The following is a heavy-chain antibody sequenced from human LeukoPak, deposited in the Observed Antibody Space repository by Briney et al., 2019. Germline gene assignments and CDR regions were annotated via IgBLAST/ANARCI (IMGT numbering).Heavy chain of an antibody. J-gene: IGHJ4*02. CDR2: ISAYSGNT. CDR3: ARGADTGSYGSLVYFDY. V-gene: IGHV1-18*01. D-gene: IGHD3-16*01. CDR1: GYTFTSYG. Sequence: ASVKVSCQASGYTFTSYGISWVRQAPGQGLEWMGLISAYSGNTNFAQKLQGRVTITTDTSTSTAYMELRSLRSDDTAVYFCARGADTGSYGSLVYFDYWGQGTLVTVSS.